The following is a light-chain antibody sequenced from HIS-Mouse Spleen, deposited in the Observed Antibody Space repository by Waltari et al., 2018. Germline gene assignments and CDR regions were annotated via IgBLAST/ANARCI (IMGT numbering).Light chain of an antibody. CDR2: EVS. CDR1: SSDVGGYND. Sequence: QSALTQPPSASGSPGQSVTISCPGTSSDVGGYNDFSWYQLHPGKAPKLMIYEVSKRPSGVPDRFSGSKSGNTASLTVSGLQAEDEADYYCSSYAGSNNVVFGGGTKLTVL. J-gene: IGLJ2*01. CDR3: SSYAGSNNVV. V-gene: IGLV2-8*01.